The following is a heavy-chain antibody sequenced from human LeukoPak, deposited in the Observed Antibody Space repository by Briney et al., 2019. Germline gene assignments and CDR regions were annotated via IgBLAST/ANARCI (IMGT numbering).Heavy chain of an antibody. CDR2: IYSVGRT. V-gene: IGHV3-53*01. CDR1: GFTVSSNY. D-gene: IGHD4-23*01. Sequence: GGSLRLSCAASGFTVSSNYMSWVRQAPGKGLEWVSVIYSVGRTYYTDSVKGRFTLSRDNSKNTLYLQMNSLRAEDTAVYYCARDRDYGGFDYWGQGTLVTVSS. J-gene: IGHJ4*02. CDR3: ARDRDYGGFDY.